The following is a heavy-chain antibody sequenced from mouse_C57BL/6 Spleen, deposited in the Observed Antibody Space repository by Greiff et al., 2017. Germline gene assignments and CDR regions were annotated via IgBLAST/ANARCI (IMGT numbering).Heavy chain of an antibody. Sequence: QVQLQQSGPELVKPGASVKISCKASGYAFSSSWMNWVKQRPGQGLEWIGRIYPGDGDTNYNGKFKGKATLTADKSSSTASMQLSSLTSEDSAVYFCARSGGGRGVFFDYWGQGTTLTVSS. CDR1: GYAFSSSW. CDR2: IYPGDGDT. V-gene: IGHV1-82*01. CDR3: ARSGGGRGVFFDY. D-gene: IGHD3-1*01. J-gene: IGHJ2*01.